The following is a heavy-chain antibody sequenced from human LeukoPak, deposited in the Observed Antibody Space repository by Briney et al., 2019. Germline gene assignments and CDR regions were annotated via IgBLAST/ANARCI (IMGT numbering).Heavy chain of an antibody. Sequence: SVKVSCKASGGTFSSYAISWVRQAPGQGLEWMGGIIPIFGTANYAQKFQGRVTITADKSTSTAYMELSSLRSEDTAVYYCARGGKYCSSTSCYGRYYYYYMDVWGKGTTVTVSS. D-gene: IGHD2-2*01. CDR2: IIPIFGTA. CDR3: ARGGKYCSSTSCYGRYYYYYMDV. J-gene: IGHJ6*03. CDR1: GGTFSSYA. V-gene: IGHV1-69*06.